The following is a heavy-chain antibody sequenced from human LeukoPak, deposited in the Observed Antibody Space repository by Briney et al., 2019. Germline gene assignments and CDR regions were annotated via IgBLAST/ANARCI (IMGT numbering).Heavy chain of an antibody. Sequence: GGSLRLSCAASGFTFSSYGMHWVRQAPGKGLEWVAVTSYDGSNKYYADSVKGRFTISRDNSKNTLYLQMNSLRAEDTAVYYCAKDSRTAMAPHFDYWGQGTLVTVSS. CDR1: GFTFSSYG. CDR3: AKDSRTAMAPHFDY. J-gene: IGHJ4*02. V-gene: IGHV3-30*18. CDR2: TSYDGSNK. D-gene: IGHD2-21*02.